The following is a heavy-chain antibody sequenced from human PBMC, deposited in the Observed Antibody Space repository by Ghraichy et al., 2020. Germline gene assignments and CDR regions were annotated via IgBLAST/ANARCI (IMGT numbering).Heavy chain of an antibody. Sequence: GGSLRLSCAASGFTFSSYAMSWVRQAPGKGLEWVSAISGSGGSTYYADSVKGRFTISRDNSKNTLYLQMNSLRAEDTAVYYCAKAPRLDPHPYYDFWSGTDWYYYMDVWGKGTTVTVSS. CDR2: ISGSGGST. CDR3: AKAPRLDPHPYYDFWSGTDWYYYMDV. D-gene: IGHD3-3*01. J-gene: IGHJ6*03. V-gene: IGHV3-23*01. CDR1: GFTFSSYA.